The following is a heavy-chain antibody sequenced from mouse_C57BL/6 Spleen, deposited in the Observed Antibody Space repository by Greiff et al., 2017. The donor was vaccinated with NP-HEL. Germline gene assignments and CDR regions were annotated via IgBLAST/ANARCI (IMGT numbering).Heavy chain of an antibody. J-gene: IGHJ3*01. V-gene: IGHV5-16*01. CDR2: INYDGSST. CDR3: ARVGGSAWFAY. CDR1: GFTFSDYY. Sequence: EVPVVESEGGLVQPGSSMKLSCTASGFTFSDYYMAWVRQVPETGIEWVANINYDGSSTYYLDSLKSRFIISRDNAKNILYLQMSSLKSEDTATYYCARVGGSAWFAYWGQGTLVTVSA.